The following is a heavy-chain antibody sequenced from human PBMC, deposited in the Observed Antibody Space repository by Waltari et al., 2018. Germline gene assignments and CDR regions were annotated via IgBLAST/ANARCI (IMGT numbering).Heavy chain of an antibody. CDR3: ARDCDTSGNLSWLDP. V-gene: IGHV3-74*01. CDR1: GFTLSGTW. Sequence: EVQLVESGGGLPGGSLRLSCAASGFTLSGTWLHWVRQVPGKGLVWVSRISGDGSTINYADSVKGRFTISRDNRNNIVYLQLNSLRAEDTSLYYCARDCDTSGNLSWLDPWGQGILVTVSS. CDR2: ISGDGSTI. J-gene: IGHJ5*02. D-gene: IGHD3-22*01.